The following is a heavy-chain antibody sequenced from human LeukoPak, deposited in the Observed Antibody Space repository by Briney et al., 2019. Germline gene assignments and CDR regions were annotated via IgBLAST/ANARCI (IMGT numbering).Heavy chain of an antibody. D-gene: IGHD3-16*02. CDR3: AKDLITFGGVIAAVDY. Sequence: ASVKVSCKASGYTFTSYYMHWVRQAPGQGLEWMGIINPSGGSTSYAQKFQGRVTMTRDTSTSTVYMELSSLRSEDTAVYYCAKDLITFGGVIAAVDYWGQGTLVTVSS. CDR1: GYTFTSYY. CDR2: INPSGGST. V-gene: IGHV1-46*01. J-gene: IGHJ4*02.